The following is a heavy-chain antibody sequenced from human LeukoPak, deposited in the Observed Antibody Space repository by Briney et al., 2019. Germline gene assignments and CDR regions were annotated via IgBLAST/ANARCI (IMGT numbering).Heavy chain of an antibody. J-gene: IGHJ4*02. CDR3: ARVDSSMSYRY. CDR1: GDSISIYY. V-gene: IGHV4-59*01. Sequence: SETLSLTCSVSGDSISIYYWSWIRQPPGKGLEWIGYIYYSGSTNYNPSLKSRLTISVDTSKNQFSLKLSSVTAADTAVYYCARVDSSMSYRYRGQGTLVTVSS. D-gene: IGHD2/OR15-2a*01. CDR2: IYYSGST.